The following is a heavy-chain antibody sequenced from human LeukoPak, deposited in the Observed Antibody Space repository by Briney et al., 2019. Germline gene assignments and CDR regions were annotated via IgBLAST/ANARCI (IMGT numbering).Heavy chain of an antibody. CDR1: GGSISSYY. CDR3: ERGWIVVVPAATPGWFDP. J-gene: IGHJ5*02. Sequence: SETLSLTCTVSGGSISSYYWSWIRQPPGKGLEWIGYIYYSGSTNYNRSLKSRVTISVATYKNQFSLKLNFVSAADKDVYYCERGWIVVVPAATPGWFDPWGQGTLVPVSS. D-gene: IGHD2-2*01. V-gene: IGHV4-59*12. CDR2: IYYSGST.